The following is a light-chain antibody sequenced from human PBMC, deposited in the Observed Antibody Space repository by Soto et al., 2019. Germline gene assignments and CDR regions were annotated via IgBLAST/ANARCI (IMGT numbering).Light chain of an antibody. V-gene: IGKV3-15*01. CDR2: GAS. CDR3: QQYNNWPRT. Sequence: EIVMTQSPATLSVSPRERATLSCRASQSVSSNLAWYQQKPGQAPRLRIYGASTRATGIPARFSGSGSGTEFTLTISSLQSEDFAVYYCQQYNNWPRTFGQGTKVEIK. J-gene: IGKJ1*01. CDR1: QSVSSN.